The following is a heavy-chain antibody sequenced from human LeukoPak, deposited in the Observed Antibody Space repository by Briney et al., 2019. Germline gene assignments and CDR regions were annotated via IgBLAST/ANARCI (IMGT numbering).Heavy chain of an antibody. CDR2: INHSGST. V-gene: IGHV4-34*01. J-gene: IGHJ4*02. CDR3: AKLLTGGYNSGQNDY. CDR1: GGSFSGYY. Sequence: SETLSLTCAVYGGSFSGYYWSWIRQPPGKGLEWIGEINHSGSTNYNPSLKSRVTISVDTSKNQFSLKLSSVTAADTAVYYCAKLLTGGYNSGQNDYWGQGILVTVSS. D-gene: IGHD5-18*01.